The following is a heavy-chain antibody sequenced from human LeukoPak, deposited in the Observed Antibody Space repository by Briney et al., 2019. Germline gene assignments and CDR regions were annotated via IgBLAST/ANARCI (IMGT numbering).Heavy chain of an antibody. CDR3: ARDEGADPTVVSPTTADY. D-gene: IGHD4-23*01. V-gene: IGHV3-21*01. J-gene: IGHJ4*02. CDR2: ISSSGDYI. CDR1: GFTFNKYT. Sequence: GGSLRLSCAASGFTFNKYTMNWVRQAPGKGLEWVSSISSSGDYIYYADSLKGRFTISRDNARNSLYLQMNSLRAEDTAVYHCARDEGADPTVVSPTTADYWGQGTLVTVSS.